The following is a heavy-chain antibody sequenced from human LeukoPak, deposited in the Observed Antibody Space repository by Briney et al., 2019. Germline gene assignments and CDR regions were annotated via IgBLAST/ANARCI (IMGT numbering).Heavy chain of an antibody. V-gene: IGHV4-4*07. Sequence: SGTLSLTCTASGGTISSYYWSWIRQPAGKGLEWMGRINTSGSTNYNPSLKRRVTTSVDSSKNQFALKLSSVIAADTAVYSCARDNWFDPWGQGTLVTVSS. CDR1: GGTISSYY. CDR3: ARDNWFDP. CDR2: INTSGST. J-gene: IGHJ5*02.